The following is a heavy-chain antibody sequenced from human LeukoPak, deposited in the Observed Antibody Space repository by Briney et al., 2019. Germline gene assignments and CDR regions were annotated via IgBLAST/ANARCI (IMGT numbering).Heavy chain of an antibody. Sequence: SETLSLTCGVSGGSVSSTNWRSSIRHPPGKGLEWIGEVHLYGRTNCNQSLKSGLTMSVDLSENHVSLKLTSVTAADTAVYYCAREGGFDRPLDYSGEGTLVAVSS. V-gene: IGHV4-4*02. CDR3: AREGGFDRPLDY. J-gene: IGHJ4*02. D-gene: IGHD3-9*01. CDR2: VHLYGRT. CDR1: GGSVSSTNW.